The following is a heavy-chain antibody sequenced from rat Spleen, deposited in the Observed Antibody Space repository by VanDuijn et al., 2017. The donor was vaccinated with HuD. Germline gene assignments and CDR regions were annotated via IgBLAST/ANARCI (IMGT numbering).Heavy chain of an antibody. CDR3: ASRWDGFVY. CDR1: GFTFSNYY. Sequence: EVQLVESGGGLVQPGRSMKLSCAASGFTFSNYYMAWVRQAPTKGLEWVASISNGGGNTYYRDSVKGRFTISRDNAKSTLYLQMDSLRSEDTAIYYCASRWDGFVYWGQGTLVTVSS. CDR2: ISNGGGNT. V-gene: IGHV5-25*01. J-gene: IGHJ3*01. D-gene: IGHD5-1*01.